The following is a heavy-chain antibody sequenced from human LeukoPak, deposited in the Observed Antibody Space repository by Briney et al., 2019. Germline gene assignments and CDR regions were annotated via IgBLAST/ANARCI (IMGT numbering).Heavy chain of an antibody. CDR1: GFTFDDYA. V-gene: IGHV3-43*02. D-gene: IGHD3-9*01. CDR3: AAEYYDILTGYS. Sequence: HTGGSLRLSCAASGFTFDDYAMHWVRQAPGKGLEWVSLISGDGGSTYYADSVNGRFTISRDNSKNSLYLQMNSLRTEDTALYYCAAEYYDILTGYSWGQGTLVTVSS. J-gene: IGHJ4*02. CDR2: ISGDGGST.